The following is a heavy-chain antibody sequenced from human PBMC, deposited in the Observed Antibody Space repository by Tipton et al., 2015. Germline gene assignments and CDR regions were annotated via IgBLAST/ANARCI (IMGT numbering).Heavy chain of an antibody. CDR1: GGTSNRNA. CDR3: AGGDDIVFAPSGSYYLGMAV. D-gene: IGHD5-12*01. V-gene: IGHV1-69*01. J-gene: IGHJ6*02. Sequence: QSGAEVKKTGSSVKVSCKASGGTSNRNAINWVRQAPGQGLEWMGGIIPIFGSPNTAPEFLDRVSITADESTNTAYMELSGLTSEDSAVYYCAGGDDIVFAPSGSYYLGMAVWGQGTTVIVSS. CDR2: IIPIFGSP.